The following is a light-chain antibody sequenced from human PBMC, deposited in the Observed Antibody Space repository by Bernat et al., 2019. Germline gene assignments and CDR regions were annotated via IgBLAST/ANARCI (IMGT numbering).Light chain of an antibody. V-gene: IGLV2-11*01. CDR2: DVS. J-gene: IGLJ1*01. Sequence: QSALTQPRPVSGSPGQSVTISCTGTSSDVGDRNYVSWYQHHPGQAPKFIIYDVSKRPSGVPGRFSGSKSGHTASLTISGLQADDEAGYYCCSYAGNSVVFGTGTKVTVL. CDR3: CSYAGNSVV. CDR1: SSDVGDRNY.